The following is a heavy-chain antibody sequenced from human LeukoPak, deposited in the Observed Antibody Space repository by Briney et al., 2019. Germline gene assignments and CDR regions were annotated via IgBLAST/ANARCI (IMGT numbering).Heavy chain of an antibody. CDR3: ARGHRGYSSQKGIDY. D-gene: IGHD5-18*01. Sequence: PSETLSLTCTVSGGSISGYYWSWIRQSPGKGLESIGFIYYTGSTNYNPSLKSRVTISVDTSKNQFSLKLSSVTAADTAVYYCARGHRGYSSQKGIDYWGQGTLVTVSS. CDR2: IYYTGST. V-gene: IGHV4-59*12. CDR1: GGSISGYY. J-gene: IGHJ4*02.